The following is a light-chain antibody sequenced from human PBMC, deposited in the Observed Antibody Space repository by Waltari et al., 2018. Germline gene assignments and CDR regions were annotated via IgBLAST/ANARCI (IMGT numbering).Light chain of an antibody. Sequence: DIVLTQSPGTLSLSPGERATLSCRASQSVTNNYLAWYQQKPGQAPRLRIYGASSRATGIPDRLSGSGSGTDFTLTISRLEPDDFAVYYCQQYSSSPFTFGPGTRVDIK. J-gene: IGKJ3*01. V-gene: IGKV3-20*01. CDR1: QSVTNNY. CDR2: GAS. CDR3: QQYSSSPFT.